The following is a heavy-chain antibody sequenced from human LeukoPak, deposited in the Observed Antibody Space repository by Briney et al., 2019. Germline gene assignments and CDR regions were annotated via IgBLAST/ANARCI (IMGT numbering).Heavy chain of an antibody. Sequence: SETLSLTCTVSGGSISSHYWSWIRQPPGKGLEWIGEINHSGSTNYNPSLKSRVTISVDTSKNQFSLKLSSVTAADTAVYYCATFDYGGAEYFQHWGQGTLVTVSS. J-gene: IGHJ1*01. CDR3: ATFDYGGAEYFQH. V-gene: IGHV4-34*01. CDR1: GGSISSHY. D-gene: IGHD4-23*01. CDR2: INHSGST.